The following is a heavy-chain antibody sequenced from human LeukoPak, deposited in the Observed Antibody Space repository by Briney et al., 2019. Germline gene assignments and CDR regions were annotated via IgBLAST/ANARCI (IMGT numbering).Heavy chain of an antibody. J-gene: IGHJ5*02. V-gene: IGHV4-59*01. CDR3: ARGDRGYCSGGSCYNWFDP. D-gene: IGHD2-15*01. CDR2: IYYSGST. CDR1: GGSISSYY. Sequence: SETLSLTCTVSGGSISSYYWSWIRQPPGKGREWIGCIYYSGSTNYNPSRKSRVTISVDTSKNQFSLKLSSVTAADTAVYYCARGDRGYCSGGSCYNWFDPWGQGTLVTVSS.